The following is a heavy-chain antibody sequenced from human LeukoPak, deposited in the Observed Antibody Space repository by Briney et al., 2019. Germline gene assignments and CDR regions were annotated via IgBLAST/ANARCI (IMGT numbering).Heavy chain of an antibody. CDR3: ARHSRPWGNYGHYFDY. V-gene: IGHV4-39*01. CDR2: IYYSGGT. D-gene: IGHD4-11*01. Sequence: SETLSLTCTVSGGSISSSSYYWGWIRQPPGKGLEWIGSIYYSGGTYYNPSLKSRVTISVDTSKNQFSLKLSSVTAADTAVYYCARHSRPWGNYGHYFDYWGQGTLVTVSS. CDR1: GGSISSSSYY. J-gene: IGHJ4*02.